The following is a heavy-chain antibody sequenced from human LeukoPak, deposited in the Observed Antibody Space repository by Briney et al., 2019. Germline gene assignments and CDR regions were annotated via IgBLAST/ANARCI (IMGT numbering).Heavy chain of an antibody. CDR3: ARSRGSGSYSTYYGMDV. J-gene: IGHJ6*02. CDR1: GYTFTDYSDYY. V-gene: IGHV1-2*02. Sequence: ASVKVSCTASGYTFTDYSDYYVHWVRQAPGQGLEWMGWISPHNGVTNYAQKFQGRVTMTRDTSISTAYMELSSLKSDDTAVYYCARSRGSGSYSTYYGMDVWGQGTTVTGSS. D-gene: IGHD3-10*01. CDR2: ISPHNGVT.